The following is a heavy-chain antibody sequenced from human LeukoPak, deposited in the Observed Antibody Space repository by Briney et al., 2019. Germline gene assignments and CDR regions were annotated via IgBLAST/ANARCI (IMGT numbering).Heavy chain of an antibody. V-gene: IGHV4-61*02. Sequence: SQTLSLTCTVSGVSINIGTDYWSWIRQPAGTGLEWIGRIYTSGSTDYNPSLKSRVIISVDTSKNHFSLKLSSVTAADTAVYYCALHRRGYSYGYIDYWGQGTLVTVSS. CDR3: ALHRRGYSYGYIDY. CDR2: IYTSGST. D-gene: IGHD5-18*01. CDR1: GVSINIGTDY. J-gene: IGHJ4*02.